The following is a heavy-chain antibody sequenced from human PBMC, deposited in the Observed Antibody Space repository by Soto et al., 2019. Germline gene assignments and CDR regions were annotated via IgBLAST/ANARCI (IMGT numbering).Heavy chain of an antibody. V-gene: IGHV1-46*01. CDR2: INPSGGNT. J-gene: IGHJ4*02. D-gene: IGHD5-18*01. Sequence: ASVKVSCKASGHTFTSYYMHWVRQAPGQGLEWMGIINPSGGNTSYAQKFQGRVTMTTDTSTSTAYMELRSLRSDDTAVYYCARDKGVGIQLPPFRRADYWGQGTLVTVSS. CDR3: ARDKGVGIQLPPFRRADY. CDR1: GHTFTSYY.